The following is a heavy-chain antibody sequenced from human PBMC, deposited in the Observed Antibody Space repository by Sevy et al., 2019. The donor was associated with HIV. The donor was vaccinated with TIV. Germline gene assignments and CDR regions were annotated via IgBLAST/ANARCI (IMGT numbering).Heavy chain of an antibody. Sequence: ASVKVSCKASGYTFTNYFIAWVRQAPGQGLEWMGWISAYNGHTNYAQKLQGRVTTTTDTSTTTAYMELGNLTSDDTAVYYCARGGLVGATRSQFDYWGQGTLVTVSS. CDR3: ARGGLVGATRSQFDY. CDR1: GYTFTNYF. V-gene: IGHV1-18*01. J-gene: IGHJ4*02. D-gene: IGHD1-26*01. CDR2: ISAYNGHT.